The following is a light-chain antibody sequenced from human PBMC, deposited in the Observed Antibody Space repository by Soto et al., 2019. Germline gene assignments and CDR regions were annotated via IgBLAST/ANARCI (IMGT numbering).Light chain of an antibody. Sequence: SYVLTKAPSVSVAPGKTATITCGGNNIGSKSVHWYQQKPGQAPVLVIYYDSDRPSGIPERFSGSNSGSTATLTISRVEAGDEADYYCQVWDIGSGVAFGGGTKVTVL. CDR2: YDS. CDR1: NIGSKS. CDR3: QVWDIGSGVA. J-gene: IGLJ2*01. V-gene: IGLV3-21*04.